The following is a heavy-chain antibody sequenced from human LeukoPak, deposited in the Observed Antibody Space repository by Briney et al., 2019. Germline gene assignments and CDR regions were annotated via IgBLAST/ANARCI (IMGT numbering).Heavy chain of an antibody. V-gene: IGHV3-23*01. D-gene: IGHD6-19*01. CDR1: GFTFSSYA. CDR3: ARDLSSSGWYVPGY. Sequence: GSLRLSCAASGFTFSSYAMSWVRQAPGKGLEWVSAISGSGGSTYYADSVKGRFTNSRDNSKDTLYLQMGSLRAEDMAVYYCARDLSSSGWYVPGYWGQGTLVTVSS. J-gene: IGHJ4*02. CDR2: ISGSGGST.